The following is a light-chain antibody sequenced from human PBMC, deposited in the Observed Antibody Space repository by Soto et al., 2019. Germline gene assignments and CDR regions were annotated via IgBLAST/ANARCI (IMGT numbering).Light chain of an antibody. Sequence: QSVLTQPASVSGSPGQSITISCTGTSSDVTKYHLVAWYQQNPQQPRKLILYEGSKRPSALSKRCSGSSSGTTAYLPIPGLPAAGEAAYYCCSYAGNRPTYVFGTGTKVTV. J-gene: IGLJ1*01. CDR3: CSYAGNRPTYV. CDR1: SSDVTKYHL. CDR2: EGS. V-gene: IGLV2-23*01.